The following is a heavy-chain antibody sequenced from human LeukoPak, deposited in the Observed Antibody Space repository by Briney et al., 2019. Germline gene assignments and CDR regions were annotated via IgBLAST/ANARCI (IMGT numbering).Heavy chain of an antibody. CDR3: ARDVDYFDY. CDR1: GFTLSSYE. Sequence: GGSLRLSCAASGFTLSSYEMNWVRQAPGKGLEWVSYISSSGSTIYYADSVKGRFTISRDNAKNSLYLQMNSLRAEDTAVYYCARDVDYFDYWGQGTLVTVSS. J-gene: IGHJ4*02. CDR2: ISSSGSTI. V-gene: IGHV3-48*03.